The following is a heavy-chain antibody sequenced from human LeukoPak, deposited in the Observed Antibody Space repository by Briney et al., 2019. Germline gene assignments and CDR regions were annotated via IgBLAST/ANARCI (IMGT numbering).Heavy chain of an antibody. CDR1: GGSISSYY. CDR2: IHTAGGT. V-gene: IGHV4-4*07. D-gene: IGHD5-12*01. CDR3: ARTSGNETVDGDHDRRFDY. J-gene: IGHJ4*02. Sequence: NASETLSLTCTVSGGSISSYYWSWIRQPAGKGLQWIGRIHTAGGTDYSPSLKSRVTMSIDTSKNYFSLKLSSVTAADTAVYYCARTSGNETVDGDHDRRFDYWGQGTLVTVSS.